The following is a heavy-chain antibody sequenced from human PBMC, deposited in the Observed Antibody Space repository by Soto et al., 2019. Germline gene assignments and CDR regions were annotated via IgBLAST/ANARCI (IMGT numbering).Heavy chain of an antibody. CDR1: GGTFSRYT. V-gene: IGHV1-69*13. CDR3: ARDGTLYDSSAYYYLY. D-gene: IGHD3-22*01. J-gene: IGHJ4*02. CDR2: ITPMFGTP. Sequence: SVKVSCKASGGTFSRYTITWVRQAPGQGLEWMGGITPMFGTPNYAQKFQGRVTITADESTSTAYMELSSLRSEDTAMYYYARDGTLYDSSAYYYLYWGQGTLVTVSS.